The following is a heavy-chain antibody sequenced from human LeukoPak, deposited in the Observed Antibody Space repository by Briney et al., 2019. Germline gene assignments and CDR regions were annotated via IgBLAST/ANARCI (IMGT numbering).Heavy chain of an antibody. J-gene: IGHJ4*02. V-gene: IGHV3-23*01. CDR2: ISGSGGST. D-gene: IGHD2-8*01. CDR1: GFTFSSYA. CDR3: AKDRSCTNDICHGDFDY. Sequence: GGSLRLSCATSGFTFSSYAVSWVRQAPGKGPEWVSSISGSGGSTYSADSVKGRFTISRDNSKNTLYLQMNSLRAEDTALYYCAKDRSCTNDICHGDFDYWGQGTLVTVSS.